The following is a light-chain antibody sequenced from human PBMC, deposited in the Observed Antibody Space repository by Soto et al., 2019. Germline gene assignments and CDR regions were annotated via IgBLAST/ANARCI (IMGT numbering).Light chain of an antibody. CDR3: QQYNNCPLT. J-gene: IGKJ5*01. CDR1: QSVITNY. Sequence: EIVLTQSPGPLSLSPGERATLSCRASQSVITNYLAWYQQKPGQAPRLLIYGASNRATGIPDRFSGRGSGTDFTLTISRLQPEDVAVYYCQQYNNCPLTVGQGTRLEIK. CDR2: GAS. V-gene: IGKV3-20*01.